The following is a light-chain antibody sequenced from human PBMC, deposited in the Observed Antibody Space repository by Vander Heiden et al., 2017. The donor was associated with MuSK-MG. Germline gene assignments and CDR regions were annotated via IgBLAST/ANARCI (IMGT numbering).Light chain of an antibody. CDR3: QSDDSSLNVV. V-gene: IGLV1-40*01. Sequence: QSVLTQPPSVSGAPGQRVTISCTNIGADSDVHWYQQVPGTAPKLLIYGDNNRPSGVPDRFSGSKSGTSASLALTGLQAEDEAHYYCQSDDSSLNVVFGGGTKLTVL. J-gene: IGLJ3*02. CDR1: NIGADSD. CDR2: GDN.